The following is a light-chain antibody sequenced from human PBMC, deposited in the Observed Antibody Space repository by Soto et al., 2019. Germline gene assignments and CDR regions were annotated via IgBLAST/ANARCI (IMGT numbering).Light chain of an antibody. CDR3: SSYTSSNIVV. V-gene: IGLV2-14*01. CDR2: DVS. J-gene: IGLJ2*01. CDR1: SSDVGANNY. Sequence: QSALTQPASVSGSPGQPITISCTGSSSDVGANNYVSWYQQHPGKAPKLMIYDVSNRPSGVSNRFSGSKSGNTASLTISGLQAEDEAHYYCSSYTSSNIVVFGGGTKLTVL.